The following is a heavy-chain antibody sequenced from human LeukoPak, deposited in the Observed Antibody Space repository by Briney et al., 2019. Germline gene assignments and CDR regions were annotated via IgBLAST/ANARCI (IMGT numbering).Heavy chain of an antibody. CDR3: ARDFTGATLDY. Sequence: GGSLRLSCAASGFTFSTYTMNWVRQAPGKGLEWVSSITSSSSYMDYADSVTGRFTISRDNAKNSLYLQMNSLRAEDTAVYYCARDFTGATLDYWGQGTLVTVSS. CDR2: ITSSSSYM. V-gene: IGHV3-21*01. CDR1: GFTFSTYT. D-gene: IGHD4/OR15-4a*01. J-gene: IGHJ4*02.